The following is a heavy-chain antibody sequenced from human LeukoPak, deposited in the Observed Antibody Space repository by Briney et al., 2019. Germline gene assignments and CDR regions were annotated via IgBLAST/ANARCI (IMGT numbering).Heavy chain of an antibody. J-gene: IGHJ5*02. V-gene: IGHV4-34*01. D-gene: IGHD6-13*01. CDR1: GGSSSGYY. CDR2: INHSGST. Sequence: SETLSLTCAVSGGSSSGYYWSWIRQPPGKGLEWIGEINHSGSTNYNPSLKSRVTISVDTSKNQFSLKLSSVAAADTAVYYCVRVTTTGYSRMFRSWFDPWGQGTLVTVSS. CDR3: VRVTTTGYSRMFRSWFDP.